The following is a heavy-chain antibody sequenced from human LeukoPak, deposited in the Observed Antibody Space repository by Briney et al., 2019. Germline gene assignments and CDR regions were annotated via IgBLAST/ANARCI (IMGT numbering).Heavy chain of an antibody. Sequence: GGSLRLSCAASGFTFSSSAMSWVRQAPGKGLEWVSSISSSSSYIYYADSVKGRFTISRDNAKNSLYLQMNSLRAEDTAVYYCARDGDYYDSSGPTYWGQGTLVTVSS. CDR1: GFTFSSSA. V-gene: IGHV3-21*01. CDR3: ARDGDYYDSSGPTY. CDR2: ISSSSSYI. D-gene: IGHD3-22*01. J-gene: IGHJ4*02.